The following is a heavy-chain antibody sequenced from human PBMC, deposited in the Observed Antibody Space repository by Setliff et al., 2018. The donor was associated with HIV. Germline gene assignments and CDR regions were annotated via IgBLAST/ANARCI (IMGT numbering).Heavy chain of an antibody. D-gene: IGHD3-22*01. J-gene: IGHJ4*02. CDR2: ISSSSRSK. CDR1: GFTFSSYW. Sequence: GGSLRLSCAASGFTFSSYWMHWVRQAPGKGLVWVSSISSSSRSKYYADSVKGRFTISRDNAKNSLYLQMNSLRAEDTAVYYCARPNYYDSSGSFDYWGQGTLVTVSS. V-gene: IGHV3-21*06. CDR3: ARPNYYDSSGSFDY.